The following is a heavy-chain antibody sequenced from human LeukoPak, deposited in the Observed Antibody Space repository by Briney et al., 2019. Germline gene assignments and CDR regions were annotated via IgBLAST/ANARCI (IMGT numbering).Heavy chain of an antibody. CDR1: GFTFSSYA. CDR3: ARDRDPMAFDI. J-gene: IGHJ3*02. D-gene: IGHD2-2*01. Sequence: GGSLRLSCVASGFTFSSYAMSWVRQAPGKGLEWVANIKQDGSEKYYVDSVKGRFTISRDNAKNSLYLQMNSLRAEDTAVYYCARDRDPMAFDIWGQGTMVTVSS. V-gene: IGHV3-7*01. CDR2: IKQDGSEK.